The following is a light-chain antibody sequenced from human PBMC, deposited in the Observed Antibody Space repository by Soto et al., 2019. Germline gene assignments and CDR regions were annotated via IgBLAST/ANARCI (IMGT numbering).Light chain of an antibody. CDR2: EVS. V-gene: IGLV2-14*01. CDR1: SRDIGGYNY. Sequence: QSALTQPASVSGSPGQSITISCTGTSRDIGGYNYVSWHQQHPGKAPKVIITEVSNRPSGVSDRFSGSKSGNTASLTISGLQTEEEADYYCSSYINYNTFVIFAGGTTLTVL. J-gene: IGLJ2*01. CDR3: SSYINYNTFVI.